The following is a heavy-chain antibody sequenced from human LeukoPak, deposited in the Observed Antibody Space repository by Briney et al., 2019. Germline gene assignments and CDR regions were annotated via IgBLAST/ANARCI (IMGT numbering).Heavy chain of an antibody. Sequence: GGSLRLSCAASGFTFSSYAMSWVRQAPGKGLEWVSAISGSGGSTYYADSVKGRFTIPRDNSKNTLYLQMNSLRAEDTAVYYWAKGVSSGWLSFDYWGQGTLVTVSS. V-gene: IGHV3-23*01. CDR3: AKGVSSGWLSFDY. CDR2: ISGSGGST. CDR1: GFTFSSYA. J-gene: IGHJ4*02. D-gene: IGHD6-19*01.